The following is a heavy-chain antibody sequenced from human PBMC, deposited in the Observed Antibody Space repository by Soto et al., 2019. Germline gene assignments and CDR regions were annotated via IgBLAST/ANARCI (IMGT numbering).Heavy chain of an antibody. Sequence: QLQLQESGPGLVKPSETLSFTCTVSGGSISSSSHYWGWIRQPPGKGLEWLGSMYYSGNTYYTPSLKSRVTISVDTSKNQFSLKLSSVTAADTAVYYCAGHVSSVWSSYYFDYWGQGTLLTVSS. CDR2: MYYSGNT. CDR1: GGSISSSSHY. J-gene: IGHJ4*02. D-gene: IGHD6-19*01. V-gene: IGHV4-39*01. CDR3: AGHVSSVWSSYYFDY.